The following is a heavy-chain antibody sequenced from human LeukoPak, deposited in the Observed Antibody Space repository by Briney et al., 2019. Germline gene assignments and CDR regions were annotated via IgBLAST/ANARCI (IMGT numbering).Heavy chain of an antibody. D-gene: IGHD3-3*01. J-gene: IGHJ4*02. CDR2: ISGYNGKT. V-gene: IGHV1-18*01. Sequence: EASVKVSCKASGYIFTNYGLSWVRQDPGQGLEWMGWISGYNGKTNYAQKFQDRVIMTTDASTSTAYMELESLRSDDTAVYYCARVTSRSSYFDYWSGYAFDYWGQGTLVTVSS. CDR1: GYIFTNYG. CDR3: ARVTSRSSYFDYWSGYAFDY.